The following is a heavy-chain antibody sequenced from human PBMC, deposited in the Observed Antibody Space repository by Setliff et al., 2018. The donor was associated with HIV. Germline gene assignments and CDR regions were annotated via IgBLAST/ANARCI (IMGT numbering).Heavy chain of an antibody. V-gene: IGHV4-39*02. CDR3: ARSFSGRYFWSGYYTGPDPKGEEALDI. J-gene: IGHJ3*02. Sequence: PSETLSLTCTVSGGSISSSNYFWGWIRQPPGKGLEWIGWIYSSGRTYYQPSLQGRVSMSIDSSKNHFSLSLRYVTAADTAVYYCARSFSGRYFWSGYYTGPDPKGEEALDIWGQGTMVTVSS. D-gene: IGHD3-3*01. CDR2: IYSSGRT. CDR1: GGSISSSNYF.